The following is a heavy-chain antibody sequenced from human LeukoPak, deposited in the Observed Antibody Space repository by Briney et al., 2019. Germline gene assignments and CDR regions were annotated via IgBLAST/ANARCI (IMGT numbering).Heavy chain of an antibody. J-gene: IGHJ6*03. D-gene: IGHD3-9*01. CDR2: IVFGSGNT. V-gene: IGHV1-58*02. CDR1: GFTFTSSA. Sequence: ASVKVSCKASGFTFTSSAMQWVRQARGQRLEWIGWIVFGSGNTNYAQKFQERVTITRDMSTSTAYMELSSLRSEDTAVYYCAAATYDILTGYLYYYYMDVWGKGTTVTVSS. CDR3: AAATYDILTGYLYYYYMDV.